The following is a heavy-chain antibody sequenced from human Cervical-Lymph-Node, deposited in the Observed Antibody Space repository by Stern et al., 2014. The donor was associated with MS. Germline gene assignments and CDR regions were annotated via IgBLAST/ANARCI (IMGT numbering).Heavy chain of an antibody. D-gene: IGHD6-13*01. Sequence: EVQLVESGGGLVKPGGSLRLSCAASGFTFSSYSMNWVRQAPGKGLEWVSSISSSSSYIYYADSVKGRFTISRDNAKNSLYLQMNSLRAEDTAVYYCARCKSSSCQLDYWGQGTLVTVSS. CDR1: GFTFSSYS. CDR3: ARCKSSSCQLDY. CDR2: ISSSSSYI. V-gene: IGHV3-21*01. J-gene: IGHJ4*02.